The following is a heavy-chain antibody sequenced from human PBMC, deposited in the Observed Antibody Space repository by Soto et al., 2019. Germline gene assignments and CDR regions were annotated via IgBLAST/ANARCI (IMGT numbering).Heavy chain of an antibody. D-gene: IGHD2-21*02. J-gene: IGHJ2*01. CDR3: ARNIVVVTAIPWYFDL. CDR1: GGTFSSYA. V-gene: IGHV1-69*12. CDR2: IIPIFGTA. Sequence: QVQLVQSGAEVKKPGSSVKVSCKASGGTFSSYAISWVRQAPGQGLEWMGGIIPIFGTANYAQKFQGRVTITADESTSTAYMELRSLRSEDTAVYYCARNIVVVTAIPWYFDLWGRGTLVTVSS.